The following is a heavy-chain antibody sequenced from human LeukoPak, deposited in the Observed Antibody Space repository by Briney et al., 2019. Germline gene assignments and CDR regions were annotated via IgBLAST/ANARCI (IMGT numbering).Heavy chain of an antibody. CDR3: ARDLEAVAGYFDY. D-gene: IGHD6-19*01. V-gene: IGHV3-11*01. CDR2: ISSSGSII. Sequence: GGSLRLSCAASGFTFSDYYMSWIRQAPGKVLEWVSYISSSGSIIYYADSVKGRFTIARDNDKNSLYLQMNSLRPEDTAVYYCARDLEAVAGYFDYWGQGTLVTVSS. J-gene: IGHJ4*02. CDR1: GFTFSDYY.